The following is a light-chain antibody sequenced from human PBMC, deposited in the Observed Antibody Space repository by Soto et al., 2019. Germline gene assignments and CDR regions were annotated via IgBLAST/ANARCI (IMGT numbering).Light chain of an antibody. CDR1: QSVSSSY. CDR2: GAS. J-gene: IGKJ3*01. CDR3: HQYVRSLT. Sequence: EIVLTQSPGTLSSSPGERATLSCRASQSVSSSYLAWYQQKPGHAPRLLIYGASTRATGIPDRFSGSGSGTDFTLTISRLEPEDFAVYYCHQYVRSLTFGPGTKVDIK. V-gene: IGKV3-20*01.